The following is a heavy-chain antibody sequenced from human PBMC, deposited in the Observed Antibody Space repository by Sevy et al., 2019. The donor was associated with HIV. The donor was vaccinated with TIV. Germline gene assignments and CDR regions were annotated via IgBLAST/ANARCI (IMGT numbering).Heavy chain of an antibody. Sequence: GGSLRLSCAASGFTFSNYGMHWVCQVPGKGLEWVTFIRYDGSDKYYAASVKGRFTISRDDSKNTLYLQMGSLRAEDTAIYYCAKDLAGPGRRYFDYWGQGTLVTVSS. J-gene: IGHJ4*02. D-gene: IGHD6-13*01. CDR2: IRYDGSDK. CDR3: AKDLAGPGRRYFDY. CDR1: GFTFSNYG. V-gene: IGHV3-30*02.